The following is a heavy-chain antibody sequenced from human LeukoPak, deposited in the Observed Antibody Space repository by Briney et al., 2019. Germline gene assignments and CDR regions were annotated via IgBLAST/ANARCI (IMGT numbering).Heavy chain of an antibody. Sequence: ASVNVSCKTSGYVFSDSAMHWVRQAPGQRLEWMGWINAGNGNTKYSQKFQGRVTITRDTSASTAYMELSSLRSEDTAVYYCAARWFDPWGQGTLVTVSS. CDR3: AARWFDP. J-gene: IGHJ5*02. V-gene: IGHV1-3*01. CDR1: GYVFSDSA. CDR2: INAGNGNT.